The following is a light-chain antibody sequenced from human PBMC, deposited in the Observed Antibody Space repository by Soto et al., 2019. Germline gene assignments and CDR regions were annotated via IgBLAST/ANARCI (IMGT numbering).Light chain of an antibody. CDR2: EVT. Sequence: QSALTQPASVSGSPGQSITISCTGSSSDVGSYNLVSWYQQHPGKAPKLILYEVTKRPSGVSYRFSGSKSGNTASLTISGLQAEDEADYHCCSYAGSSTSVVVFGGGTKLTVL. J-gene: IGLJ2*01. CDR1: SSDVGSYNL. V-gene: IGLV2-23*02. CDR3: CSYAGSSTSVVV.